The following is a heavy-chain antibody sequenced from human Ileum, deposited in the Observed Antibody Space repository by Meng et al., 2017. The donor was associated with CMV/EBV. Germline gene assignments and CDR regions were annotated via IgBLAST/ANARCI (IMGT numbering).Heavy chain of an antibody. Sequence: QVDLGHAGTEVKKPGASVKVSCKTSGYTFTNHNIAWVRQAPGQGLEWMGWISVHHGNTDYAQKYQDRVTMTRDTSTNTAYMELRSLTSDDTAMYYCARDNWGYDYWGQGTLVTVSS. J-gene: IGHJ4*02. CDR1: GYTFTNHN. D-gene: IGHD7-27*01. CDR3: ARDNWGYDY. CDR2: ISVHHGNT. V-gene: IGHV1-18*01.